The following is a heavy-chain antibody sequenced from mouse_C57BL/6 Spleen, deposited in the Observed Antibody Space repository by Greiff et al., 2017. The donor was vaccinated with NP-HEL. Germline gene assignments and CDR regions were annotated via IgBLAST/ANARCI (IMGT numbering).Heavy chain of an antibody. V-gene: IGHV5-6*02. CDR1: GFTFSSYG. CDR3: ARHDTVVAPLYFDY. D-gene: IGHD1-1*01. J-gene: IGHJ2*01. CDR2: ISSGGSYT. Sequence: DVMLVESGGDLVKPGGSLKLSCAASGFTFSSYGMSWVRQTPDKRLEWVATISSGGSYTYYPDSVKGRFTISRDNAKNTLYLQMSSLKSEDTAMYYCARHDTVVAPLYFDYWGQGTTLTVSS.